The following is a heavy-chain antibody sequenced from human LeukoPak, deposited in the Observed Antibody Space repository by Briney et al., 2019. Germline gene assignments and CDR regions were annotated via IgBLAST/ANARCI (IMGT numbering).Heavy chain of an antibody. CDR2: IIPIFGTA. CDR1: GGTFSSYA. Sequence: SVKVSCKASGGTFSSYAISWVRQAPGQGLEWMGRIIPIFGTANYAQKFQGRVTITTDESTSTAYMELSSLRSEDTAVYYCARDDFWSDYGYYFGYWGQGTLVTVSS. J-gene: IGHJ4*02. V-gene: IGHV1-69*05. D-gene: IGHD3-3*01. CDR3: ARDDFWSDYGYYFGY.